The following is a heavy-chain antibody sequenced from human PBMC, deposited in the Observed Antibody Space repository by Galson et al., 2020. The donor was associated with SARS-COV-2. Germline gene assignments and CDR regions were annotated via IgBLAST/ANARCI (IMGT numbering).Heavy chain of an antibody. J-gene: IGHJ6*03. CDR3: ARTAGDYYYYMDV. V-gene: IGHV4-38-2*02. CDR2: IYHSGST. Sequence: SETLSLTCTVPGYSISSGYYWGWIRQPPGKGLEWIGSIYHSGSTYYNPSLKSRVTISVDTSKNQFSLKLSSVTAADTAVYYCARTAGDYYYYMDVWGKGTTVTISS. D-gene: IGHD6-13*01. CDR1: GYSISSGYY.